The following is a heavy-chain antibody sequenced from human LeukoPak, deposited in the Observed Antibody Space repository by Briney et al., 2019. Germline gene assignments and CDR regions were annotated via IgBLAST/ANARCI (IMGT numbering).Heavy chain of an antibody. Sequence: PSETLSLTCTVSGGSISSYYWSWIRQPAGKGLEWIGRIYTSGSTNYNPSLKSRVTMSVDTSKNQFSLKLSSVTAADTAVYYCARWGVLNQIWRSFDPWGQGTLVTVSS. D-gene: IGHD3-3*01. J-gene: IGHJ5*02. CDR1: GGSISSYY. CDR3: ARWGVLNQIWRSFDP. CDR2: IYTSGST. V-gene: IGHV4-4*07.